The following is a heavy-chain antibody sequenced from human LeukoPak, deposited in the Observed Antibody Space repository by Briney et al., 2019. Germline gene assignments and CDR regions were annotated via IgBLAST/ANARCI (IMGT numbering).Heavy chain of an antibody. V-gene: IGHV4-38-2*01. CDR1: GYSISSNYY. CDR2: IYHTGRT. D-gene: IGHD6-19*01. CDR3: ARAQWLVPPYFDF. Sequence: SETLSLTCAVSGYSISSNYYWDWIRQPPGKGLEWIGSIYHTGRTYYNPSLKSRVTISVDTSKNQFSLKLNSVTAADTAVYYCARAQWLVPPYFDFWGQGTLVTVSS. J-gene: IGHJ4*02.